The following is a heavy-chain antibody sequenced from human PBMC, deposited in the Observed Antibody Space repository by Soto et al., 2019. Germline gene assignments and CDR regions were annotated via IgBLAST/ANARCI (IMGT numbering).Heavy chain of an antibody. CDR2: IKMDGNEK. CDR1: GFTFSRYW. V-gene: IGHV3-7*01. CDR3: ARWDCSGADCYFLDS. J-gene: IGHJ4*02. Sequence: GGSLRLSCAASGFTFSRYWMSWVRQAPGKGLEWLAGIKMDGNEKYYVDSVKGRFTISRDNPKNSLYLQMISLRVEDSAVYYCARWDCSGADCYFLDSWGQGTVVTVSS. D-gene: IGHD2-21*02.